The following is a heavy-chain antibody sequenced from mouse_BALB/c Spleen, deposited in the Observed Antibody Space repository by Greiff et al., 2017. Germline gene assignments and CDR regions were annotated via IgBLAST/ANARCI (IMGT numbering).Heavy chain of an antibody. Sequence: EVQGVESGGGLVKPGGSLKLSCAASGFTFSSYAMSWVRQTPEKRLEWVASISSGGSTYYPDSVKGRFTISRDNARNILYLQMSSLRSEDTAMYYCARRPRNAMDYWGQGTSVTVSS. J-gene: IGHJ4*01. V-gene: IGHV5-6-5*01. CDR3: ARRPRNAMDY. CDR2: ISSGGST. CDR1: GFTFSSYA.